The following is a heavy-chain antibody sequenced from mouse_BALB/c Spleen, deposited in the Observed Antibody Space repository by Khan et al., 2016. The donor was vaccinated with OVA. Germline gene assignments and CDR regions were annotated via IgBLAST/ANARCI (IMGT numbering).Heavy chain of an antibody. CDR2: IYPGDGNT. D-gene: IGHD2-14*01. Sequence: QVQLKQSGAELMRPGSSVKISCKASGYAFSNYLMNWVKQGPGKGLEWIGQIYPGDGNTNYNGKFKDKATLTADNSSTTAYMQLSSLTSEDSAVDFCCGSGYDYFAYWGQGTLVTVSA. V-gene: IGHV1-80*01. CDR3: CGSGYDYFAY. J-gene: IGHJ3*01. CDR1: GYAFSNYL.